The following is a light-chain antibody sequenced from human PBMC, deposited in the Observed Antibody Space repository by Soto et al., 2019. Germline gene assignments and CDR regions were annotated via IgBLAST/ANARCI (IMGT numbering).Light chain of an antibody. V-gene: IGKV3-20*01. J-gene: IGKJ1*01. CDR3: QPYDSSHRT. CDR1: QSVSSRS. CDR2: GES. Sequence: EIVLTQSIGTMSLSPGERSTRSCRASQSVSSRSLAWYQQKPGQDTRLLISGESSRAADIQDRFSGSGSGTDFTLTINRMEPEDFAVYYCQPYDSSHRTLGNGKKVDIK.